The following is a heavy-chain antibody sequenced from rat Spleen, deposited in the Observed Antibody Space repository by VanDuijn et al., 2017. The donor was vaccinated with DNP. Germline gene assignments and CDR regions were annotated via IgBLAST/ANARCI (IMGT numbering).Heavy chain of an antibody. V-gene: IGHV5-7*01. D-gene: IGHD1-12*02. J-gene: IGHJ4*01. CDR1: GFTFSDHN. CDR3: TRSVITRMDA. CDR2: ISYDGSST. Sequence: EVQLVESGGGLVQPGRSLKLSCAASGFTFSDHNMAWVRQAPEKGLEWVATISYDGSSTYYRDSVKGRFTFSRDNAKSTLYLQMNSLRSEDTATYYCTRSVITRMDAWGQGASVTVSS.